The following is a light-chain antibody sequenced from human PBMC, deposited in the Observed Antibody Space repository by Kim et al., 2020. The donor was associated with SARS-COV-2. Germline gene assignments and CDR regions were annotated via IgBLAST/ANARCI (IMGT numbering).Light chain of an antibody. J-gene: IGLJ1*01. Sequence: VTPRQTARYACSGDKLGDKYACWYQQKPAQSPVLVIYQDSKRPSGIPERFSGSNSGNTATLTISGTQAMDEADYYCQAWDSSTNYVFGTGTKVTVL. V-gene: IGLV3-1*01. CDR1: KLGDKY. CDR2: QDS. CDR3: QAWDSSTNYV.